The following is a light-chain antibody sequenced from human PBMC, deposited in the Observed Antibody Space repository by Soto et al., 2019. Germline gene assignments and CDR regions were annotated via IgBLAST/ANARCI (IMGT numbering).Light chain of an antibody. CDR1: QSVTSNY. CDR2: DTS. V-gene: IGKV3D-20*02. CDR3: QQRSNWPRT. Sequence: EIVLTQSPGTLSLSPGERATLSCRASQSVTSNYLAWYQQKPGRAPGLLIYDTSTRASGVPDRFSGSGSGTEFTLTISSLEPEDLAVYYCQQRSNWPRTFGQGTKVDIK. J-gene: IGKJ1*01.